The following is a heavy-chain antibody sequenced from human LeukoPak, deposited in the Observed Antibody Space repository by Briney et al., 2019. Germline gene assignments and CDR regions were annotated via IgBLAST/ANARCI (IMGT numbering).Heavy chain of an antibody. D-gene: IGHD3-22*01. J-gene: IGHJ4*02. CDR3: AREIDYYDSSVLSV. CDR1: GYTFTSYA. CDR2: INAGNGNT. V-gene: IGHV1-3*01. Sequence: ASVKVSCKASGYTFTSYAMHWVRQAPGQRLEWMGWINAGNGNTKYSQKFQGRVTITRDTSAGTAYMELSSLRSEDTAVYYCAREIDYYDSSVLSVWGQGTLVTVSS.